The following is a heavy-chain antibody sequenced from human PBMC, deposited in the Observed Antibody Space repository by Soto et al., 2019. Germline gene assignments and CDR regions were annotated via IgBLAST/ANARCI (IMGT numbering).Heavy chain of an antibody. Sequence: PSETLSLTCTVSGGSISSHYWSWIREPPGKGLEWIGYIYYSEITKYSPSLKSRVTISVDTSKNQFSLKLSSVTAADTAVYYCARDSCSGSYSYNYIDLCGQGKLVTVSS. V-gene: IGHV4-59*11. CDR1: GGSISSHY. J-gene: IGHJ5*02. CDR3: ARDSCSGSYSYNYIDL. CDR2: IYYSEIT. D-gene: IGHD3-10*02.